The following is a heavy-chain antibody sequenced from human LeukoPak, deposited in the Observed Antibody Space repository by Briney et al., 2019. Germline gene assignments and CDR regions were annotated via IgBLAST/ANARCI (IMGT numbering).Heavy chain of an antibody. Sequence: SETLSLTCTVSGDSISGYYWSWIRQPPGKGLEWIGYIYYSGSTNYNPSLKSRVTISVDTSKNQFSLKLSSVTAADTAVYYCARGGKMSRYYFDYWGQGTLVTVSS. CDR2: IYYSGST. CDR1: GDSISGYY. V-gene: IGHV4-59*01. J-gene: IGHJ4*02. D-gene: IGHD4-23*01. CDR3: ARGGKMSRYYFDY.